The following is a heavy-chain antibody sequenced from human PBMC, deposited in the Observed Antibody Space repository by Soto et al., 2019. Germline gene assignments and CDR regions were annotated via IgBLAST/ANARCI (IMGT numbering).Heavy chain of an antibody. V-gene: IGHV1-58*02. CDR3: AAGDGSGNEHYYGMDV. CDR1: GFTFTSSA. J-gene: IGHJ6*02. D-gene: IGHD3-10*01. CDR2: IVVGSGNT. Sequence: SVKVSCKASGFTFTSSAMQWVRQARGQRLEWIGWIVVGSGNTNYAQKFQERVTITRDMSTSTAYMELSSLRSEDTAVYYCAAGDGSGNEHYYGMDVWGQGTTVTVSS.